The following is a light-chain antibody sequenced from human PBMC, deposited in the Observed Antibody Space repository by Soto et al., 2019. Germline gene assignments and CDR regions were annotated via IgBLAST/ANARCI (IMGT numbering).Light chain of an antibody. V-gene: IGKV3-15*01. Sequence: EIVMTQSPATLSVSPGERATLSCRASQSVSSNLAWYQQKPGQAPRLLISAASTRATGFPARFSGSGSGTAFTLTISSLQFEDFAVYFCQQYNNWWTFGQGTKVEIK. CDR3: QQYNNWWT. CDR2: AAS. CDR1: QSVSSN. J-gene: IGKJ1*01.